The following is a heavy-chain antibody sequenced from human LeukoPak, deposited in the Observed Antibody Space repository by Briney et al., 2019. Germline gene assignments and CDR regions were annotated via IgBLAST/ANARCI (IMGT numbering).Heavy chain of an antibody. CDR2: IRSKANSYAT. CDR3: ARTGVFGVIINLAVWDY. CDR1: GFTFSDSA. D-gene: IGHD3-10*01. J-gene: IGHJ4*02. Sequence: GGSLRLSCAASGFTFSDSAMHWVRQASGKGLEGVGRIRSKANSYATGYAAPVKGRFTISRDDSKNTAYLQMNSLKTEDTAVYFCARTGVFGVIINLAVWDYWGQGTLVTVSS. V-gene: IGHV3-73*01.